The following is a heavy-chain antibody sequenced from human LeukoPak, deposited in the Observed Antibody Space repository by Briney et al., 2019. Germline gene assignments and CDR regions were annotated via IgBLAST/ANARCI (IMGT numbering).Heavy chain of an antibody. CDR3: ARDPSPGAFDI. V-gene: IGHV3-11*04. CDR1: GFSFSDYY. J-gene: IGHJ3*02. CDR2: ISSSGSTI. Sequence: GGSLRLSRAASGFSFSDYYMNWIRQAPGKGLEWVSYISSSGSTIYYADSVKGRFTISRDNAKNSLYLQMNSLRAEDTAVYYCARDPSPGAFDIWGQGTMVTVSS.